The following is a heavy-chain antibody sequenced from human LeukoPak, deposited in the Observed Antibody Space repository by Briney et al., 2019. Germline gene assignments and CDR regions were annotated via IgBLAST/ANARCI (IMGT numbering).Heavy chain of an antibody. CDR3: ARGVPWGIMPVGSRYMDV. D-gene: IGHD2-15*01. Sequence: GSLRLSCAASGFTFGRNGMTWVRQAPGKGLEWIGEINHSGSTNYNPSLKSRVTISVDTSKNQFSLKLSSVTAADTAVYYCARGVPWGIMPVGSRYMDVWGKGTTVTVSS. V-gene: IGHV4-34*01. CDR1: GFTFGRNG. J-gene: IGHJ6*03. CDR2: INHSGST.